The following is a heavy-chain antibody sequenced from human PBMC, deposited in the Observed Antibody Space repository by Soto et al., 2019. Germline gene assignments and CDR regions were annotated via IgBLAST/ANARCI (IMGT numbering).Heavy chain of an antibody. J-gene: IGHJ6*02. D-gene: IGHD3-10*01. V-gene: IGHV1-2*02. Sequence: ASVKVSCKASGYTFTGYYMHWVRQAPGQGLEWMGWINPNSGGTNYAQKFQGGVTMTRDTSISTAYMELSRLRSDDTAVYYCASLDGSGPYYYYYGMDVWGQGTTVTVSS. CDR1: GYTFTGYY. CDR2: INPNSGGT. CDR3: ASLDGSGPYYYYYGMDV.